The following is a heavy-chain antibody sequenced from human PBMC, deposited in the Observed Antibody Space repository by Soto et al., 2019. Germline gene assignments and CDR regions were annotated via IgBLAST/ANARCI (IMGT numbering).Heavy chain of an antibody. CDR1: GYTFTSYG. V-gene: IGHV1-18*01. CDR3: AREDSSSWVHVNWVDP. CDR2: ISAYNGNT. Sequence: QVQLVQSGAEVKKPGASVKVSCKASGYTFTSYGISWVRQAPGQGLEWMGWISAYNGNTHYAQTLQGRVTMPTDTSTSTAYMELRRLRSDDTAVYYCAREDSSSWVHVNWVDPWGQGTLVTVSS. D-gene: IGHD6-13*01. J-gene: IGHJ5*02.